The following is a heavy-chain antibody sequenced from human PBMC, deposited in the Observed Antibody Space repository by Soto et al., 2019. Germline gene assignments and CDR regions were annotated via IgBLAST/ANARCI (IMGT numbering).Heavy chain of an antibody. D-gene: IGHD7-27*01. CDR3: ARGSGADAFDI. Sequence: QVQLVQSGAEVKKPGSSVKVSCKVSGGTFNIRWVRQAPGQGLEWMGGIIPVIDTANYARKFQGRVVISADRSTNIVYMEMMSLTLEDTAVYYWARGSGADAFDIWGQGTMVTVSS. J-gene: IGHJ3*02. CDR1: GGTFN. V-gene: IGHV1-69*06. CDR2: IIPVIDTA.